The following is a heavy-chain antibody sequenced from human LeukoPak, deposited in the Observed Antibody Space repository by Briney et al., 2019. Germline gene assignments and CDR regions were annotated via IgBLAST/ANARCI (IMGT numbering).Heavy chain of an antibody. CDR1: GGYFSGYY. D-gene: IGHD4-23*01. J-gene: IGHJ3*02. CDR3: ARWDGGNGLDI. CDR2: INHSGST. Sequence: SETLSVTCAVYGGYFSGYYWSWIRQPPGKGLEWIGEINHSGSTNYNPSLKSRVTISVDTSKNQFSLKLSSVTAADTAVYYCARWDGGNGLDIWGQGTMVTASS. V-gene: IGHV4-34*01.